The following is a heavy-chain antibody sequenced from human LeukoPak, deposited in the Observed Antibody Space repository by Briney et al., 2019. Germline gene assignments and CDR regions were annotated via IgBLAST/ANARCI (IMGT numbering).Heavy chain of an antibody. V-gene: IGHV4-34*01. J-gene: IGHJ5*02. D-gene: IGHD6-13*01. CDR1: GGSFSGYY. Sequence: AETLSLTCAVYGGSFSGYYWSWIRQPPGKGPEWIASIYYSGNTYYNPSLKSRVAISVDTSKNQFSLKLSSVTAADTAVYYCATEAAGTQRNWFDPWGQGTLVTVSS. CDR3: ATEAAGTQRNWFDP. CDR2: IYYSGNT.